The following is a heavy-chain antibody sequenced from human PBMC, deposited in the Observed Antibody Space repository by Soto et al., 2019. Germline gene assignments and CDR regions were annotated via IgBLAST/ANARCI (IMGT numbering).Heavy chain of an antibody. CDR3: ARGIGYYFDY. J-gene: IGHJ4*02. V-gene: IGHV4-39*01. Sequence: SETLSLTCTVSGGSVSSSSYFWGWIRQPPGKGLEWIGNIDYSGSTYYNASLKSRVTISVDTSKNQFSLKLSAVTAADSAVYYCARGIGYYFDYWGQGTLVTVSS. CDR1: GGSVSSSSYF. D-gene: IGHD5-12*01. CDR2: IDYSGST.